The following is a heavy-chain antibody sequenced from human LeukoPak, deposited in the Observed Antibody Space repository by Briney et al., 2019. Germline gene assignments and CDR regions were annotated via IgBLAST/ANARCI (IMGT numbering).Heavy chain of an antibody. D-gene: IGHD3-9*01. CDR2: INPSGGST. CDR3: ARAHYDILTGYYGRFDY. Sequence: ASLKVSCKASGYTFTSYYMHWVRQAPGQGLEWMGIINPSGGSTSYAQKFQGRVTMTRDTSTSTVYMELSSLRSEDTAVYYCARAHYDILTGYYGRFDYWGQGTLVTVSS. CDR1: GYTFTSYY. J-gene: IGHJ4*02. V-gene: IGHV1-46*01.